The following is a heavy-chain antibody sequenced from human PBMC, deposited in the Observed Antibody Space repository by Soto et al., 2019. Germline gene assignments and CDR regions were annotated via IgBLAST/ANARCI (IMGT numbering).Heavy chain of an antibody. Sequence: QVQLVQSGAEVKKPGASVKVSCKASGYTFTSYAMHWVRQAPGQRREWMGWINAGNGNTKYSQKFQGRVTITRDTTASTAYMELSSLRSEDTAVYYCARDEGPFYSSSWLSRYWGQGTLVTVSS. D-gene: IGHD6-13*01. CDR1: GYTFTSYA. V-gene: IGHV1-3*01. CDR3: ARDEGPFYSSSWLSRY. J-gene: IGHJ4*02. CDR2: INAGNGNT.